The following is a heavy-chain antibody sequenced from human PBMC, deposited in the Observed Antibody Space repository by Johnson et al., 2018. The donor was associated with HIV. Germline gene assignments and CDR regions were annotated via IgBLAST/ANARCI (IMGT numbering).Heavy chain of an antibody. V-gene: IGHV3-30*04. CDR1: EFSFSTYA. J-gene: IGHJ3*02. CDR2: ISYDGSDK. D-gene: IGHD2-21*01. CDR3: AKGPQGIATPDAFDI. Sequence: QVHLVESGGGVVQPGRSLRLSCAASEFSFSTYALHWVRQAPGEGLEWAAVISYDGSDKYYADSVKGRFTISRDNSKNTLYLQMNSLRAEDTAVYYCAKGPQGIATPDAFDIWGQGTMVTVSS.